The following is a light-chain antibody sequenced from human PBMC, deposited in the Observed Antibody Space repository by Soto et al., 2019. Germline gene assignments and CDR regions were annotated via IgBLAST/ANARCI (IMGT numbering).Light chain of an antibody. CDR1: QSIGSF. J-gene: IGKJ3*01. Sequence: EIVLTQSPATLSLSPGERATLSCRASQSIGSFLAWYQQKPGQPPRLLIYDASNRATGIPGRFSGSGSGTDFTLTISSLEPEDFAFYYCQQRGNSPPTFGPGTKVNIK. CDR3: QQRGNSPPT. CDR2: DAS. V-gene: IGKV3-11*01.